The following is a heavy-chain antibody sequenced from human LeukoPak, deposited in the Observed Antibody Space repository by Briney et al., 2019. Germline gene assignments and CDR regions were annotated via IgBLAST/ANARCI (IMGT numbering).Heavy chain of an antibody. Sequence: GGSLRLSCVASGLTVSSNYMSWVRQAPGKGLEWVSVINSGGNTYYADSVKGRFTISRDNSKNTLYLQMNSLRAEDTAVYYCARQFWPLVIWGQGTLVTVSS. D-gene: IGHD2-21*01. CDR3: ARQFWPLVI. V-gene: IGHV3-53*01. CDR1: GLTVSSNY. CDR2: INSGGNT. J-gene: IGHJ4*02.